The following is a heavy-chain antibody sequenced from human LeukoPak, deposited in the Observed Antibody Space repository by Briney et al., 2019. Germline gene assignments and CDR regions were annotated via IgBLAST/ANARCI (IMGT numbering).Heavy chain of an antibody. CDR2: IYYSGST. CDR1: AGSISSYY. CDR3: ARSFRGSATQFDY. D-gene: IGHD2/OR15-2a*01. V-gene: IGHV4-59*01. Sequence: PSQTLSLTCTVSAGSISSYYWSWIRQPPGKGLEWIGYIYYSGSTNYNPSLKGRVTISVDTSKNQFSLKLSSVTAAAPAVYYCARSFRGSATQFDYWGQGTLVTVSS. J-gene: IGHJ4*02.